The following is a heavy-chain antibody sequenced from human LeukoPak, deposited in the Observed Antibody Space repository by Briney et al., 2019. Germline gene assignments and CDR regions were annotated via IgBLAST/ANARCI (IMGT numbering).Heavy chain of an antibody. V-gene: IGHV3-30*02. CDR2: IRYDGSNK. Sequence: GGSLRLSCAASGFTFSSYGMHWVRQAPGKGLEWVAFIRYDGSNKYYADSVKGRFTISRDNSKNTLYLQMNSLRAEDTAVYYCAKDLEAVAGTLTFDYWGQGTLVTVSS. CDR3: AKDLEAVAGTLTFDY. D-gene: IGHD6-19*01. J-gene: IGHJ4*02. CDR1: GFTFSSYG.